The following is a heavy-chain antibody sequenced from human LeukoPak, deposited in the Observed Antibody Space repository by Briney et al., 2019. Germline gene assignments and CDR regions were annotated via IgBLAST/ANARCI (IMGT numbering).Heavy chain of an antibody. D-gene: IGHD3-10*01. CDR3: ARVLYYYGSGSYPDAYYYGMDV. Sequence: SETLSLTCTVSGGSISSYYWSWIRQPPGKGLGWIGYIYYSGSTKYNPSLKSRVTISVDTSKNQFSLKLSSVTAADTAVYYCARVLYYYGSGSYPDAYYYGMDVWGQGTTVTVSS. CDR1: GGSISSYY. J-gene: IGHJ6*02. V-gene: IGHV4-59*01. CDR2: IYYSGST.